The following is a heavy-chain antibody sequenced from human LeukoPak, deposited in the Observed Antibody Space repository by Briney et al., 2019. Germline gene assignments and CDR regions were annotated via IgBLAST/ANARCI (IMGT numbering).Heavy chain of an antibody. CDR1: GFTFSSYW. D-gene: IGHD1-14*01. CDR3: ARSNQADDY. CDR2: INPGGSSI. J-gene: IGHJ4*02. V-gene: IGHV3-74*01. Sequence: GGSLRLSCGASGFTFSSYWMHWVRQVPGKGLVWVARINPGGSSITYADSVKGRFTISRDNAKNTLYLQMDSLRAEDTGVYYCARSNQADDYWGQGTLVTVSS.